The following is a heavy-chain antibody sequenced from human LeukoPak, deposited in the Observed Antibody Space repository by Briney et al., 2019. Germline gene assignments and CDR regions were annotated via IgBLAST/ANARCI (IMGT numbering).Heavy chain of an antibody. V-gene: IGHV1-18*01. CDR3: ARDGEDSGYRNHFDY. Sequence: ASVKVSCKASGYTFPSIGSAGFEKPLGQGLRWLGWFSAYNGNTNYAQNLQGRVTMTTDTSTSTAYMELRTLTSDDTAVYYCARDGEDSGYRNHFDYWGQGTLVTVSS. D-gene: IGHD5-12*01. J-gene: IGHJ4*02. CDR2: FSAYNGNT. CDR1: GYTFPSIG.